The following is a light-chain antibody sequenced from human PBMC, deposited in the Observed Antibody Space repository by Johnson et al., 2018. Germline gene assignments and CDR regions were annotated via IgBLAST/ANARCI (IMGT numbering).Light chain of an antibody. V-gene: IGLV1-51*02. CDR1: SSNIGNNY. J-gene: IGLJ1*01. Sequence: QSVLTQPPSVSAAPGQKVTISCSGSSSNIGNNYVSWYQQLPGTAPKLLIYENNKRPSGIPDRFSGSKSGTSATLGITGLQTGDEADYYCGPWDSSLRAGNVFGTRTKVTVL. CDR3: GPWDSSLRAGNV. CDR2: ENN.